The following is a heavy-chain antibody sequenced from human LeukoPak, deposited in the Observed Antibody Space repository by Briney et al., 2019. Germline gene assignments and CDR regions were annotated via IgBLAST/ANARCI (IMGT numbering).Heavy chain of an antibody. J-gene: IGHJ4*02. Sequence: SETLSFTCTVSGGSISSYYWSWIRQPRGKGLEWIGYIYTSGSTNYNPSLKSRVTISVDTSKNQFSLKLSSVTAADTAVYYCARGYDFWSGPFPSFDYWGQGTLVTVSS. V-gene: IGHV4-4*09. CDR3: ARGYDFWSGPFPSFDY. CDR1: GGSISSYY. D-gene: IGHD3-3*01. CDR2: IYTSGST.